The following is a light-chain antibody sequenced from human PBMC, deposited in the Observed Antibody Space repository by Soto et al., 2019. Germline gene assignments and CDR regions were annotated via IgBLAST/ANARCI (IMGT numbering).Light chain of an antibody. J-gene: IGKJ2*01. V-gene: IGKV1-39*01. CDR2: SSS. Sequence: DIQLTQSPSSLSASVGDRVTITCRASQSISNFLNWYQQRPGQAPKLLISSSSTVQSGVPSRFSRSGSGTDFTLTISSLQPEDFATNYCHQSSSIPRTFGQGTKLEIK. CDR3: HQSSSIPRT. CDR1: QSISNF.